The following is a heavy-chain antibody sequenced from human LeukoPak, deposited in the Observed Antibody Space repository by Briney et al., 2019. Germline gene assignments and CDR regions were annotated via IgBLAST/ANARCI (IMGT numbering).Heavy chain of an antibody. D-gene: IGHD6-13*01. CDR1: GFTFSSYA. V-gene: IGHV3-23*01. CDR3: ARSPRWAAAGTVDY. J-gene: IGHJ4*02. CDR2: ISGSGGST. Sequence: GGSLRLSCAASGFTFSSYAMSWVRQAPGKGPEWVSAISGSGGSTYYADSVKGRFTISRDNSKNTLYLQMNSLRAEDTAVYYCARSPRWAAAGTVDYWGQGTLVTVSS.